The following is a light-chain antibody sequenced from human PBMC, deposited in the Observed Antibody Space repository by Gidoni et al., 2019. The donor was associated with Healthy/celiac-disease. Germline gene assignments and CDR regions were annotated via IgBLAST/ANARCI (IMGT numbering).Light chain of an antibody. CDR1: QSVSSSY. CDR2: GES. CDR3: QQYA. V-gene: IGKV3-20*01. J-gene: IGKJ2*01. Sequence: EIVLTQSPGTLSLSPGERATLSCRASQSVSSSYLAWYQQKPGQAPRLLIYGESSRATGIPDRFSGSGSGTDFTLTISRLEPEDFAVYYCQQYALGQGTKLEIK.